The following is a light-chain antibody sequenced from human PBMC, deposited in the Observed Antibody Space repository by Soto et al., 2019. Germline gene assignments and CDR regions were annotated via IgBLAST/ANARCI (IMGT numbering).Light chain of an antibody. CDR3: SSYAYSNNFV. V-gene: IGLV2-8*01. J-gene: IGLJ1*01. CDR1: SSDVGGYNS. CDR2: EAT. Sequence: ALTQPPSASGSPGQSVTISCTGTSSDVGGYNSVSWYQQHPGKAPKLLIYEATKRPSGVPDRFSGSKSGNTASLTVSGLQAEDEADYYCSSYAYSNNFVSGTGTKVTVL.